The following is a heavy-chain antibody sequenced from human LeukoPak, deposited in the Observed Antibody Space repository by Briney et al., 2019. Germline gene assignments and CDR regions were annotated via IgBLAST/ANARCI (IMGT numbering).Heavy chain of an antibody. CDR3: AKGSEEDYYYYGMGV. CDR2: ISGSGGST. V-gene: IGHV3-23*01. D-gene: IGHD6-25*01. J-gene: IGHJ6*04. Sequence: GGSLRLSCAASGFTFSSYAMSWVRQAPGKGLEWVSAISGSGGSTYYADSVKGRFTISRDNSKNTLYLQMNSLRAEDTAVYYCAKGSEEDYYYYGMGVWGKGTTVTVSS. CDR1: GFTFSSYA.